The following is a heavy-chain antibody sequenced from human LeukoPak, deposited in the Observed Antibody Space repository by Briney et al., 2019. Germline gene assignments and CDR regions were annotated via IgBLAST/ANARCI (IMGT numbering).Heavy chain of an antibody. Sequence: GGSLRLSCAASGFTFSSYAMSWVRQAPGKGLEWVSAISGSGGSTYYADSVKGRFTISRDNSKNTLYLQMNSLRAEDTAVYYCAKYYDILTGYPYYFDYWGQGTLATVSS. CDR2: ISGSGGST. V-gene: IGHV3-23*01. J-gene: IGHJ4*02. CDR3: AKYYDILTGYPYYFDY. CDR1: GFTFSSYA. D-gene: IGHD3-9*01.